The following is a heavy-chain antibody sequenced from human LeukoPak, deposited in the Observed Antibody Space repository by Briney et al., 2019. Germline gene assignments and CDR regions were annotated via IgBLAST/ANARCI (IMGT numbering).Heavy chain of an antibody. CDR2: IYYSGST. J-gene: IGHJ6*02. CDR1: GGSISSYY. D-gene: IGHD2-2*01. CDR3: ARAGGAEYCSSTSCYAPHYGMDV. Sequence: PSETLSLTCTVSGGSISSYYWSWIRQAPGKGLEWIGYIYYSGSTYYNPSLKSRVTISVDTSKNQFSLKLSSVTAADTAVYYCARAGGAEYCSSTSCYAPHYGMDVWGQGTTVTVSS. V-gene: IGHV4-59*08.